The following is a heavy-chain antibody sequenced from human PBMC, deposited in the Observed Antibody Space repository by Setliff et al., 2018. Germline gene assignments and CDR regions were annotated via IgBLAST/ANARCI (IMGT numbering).Heavy chain of an antibody. CDR2: MYYSEIT. J-gene: IGHJ5*02. D-gene: IGHD3-16*01. Sequence: PSETLSLTCTVSGGSISPYFWSWIRQPPGKGLEWVGYMYYSEITKYNPSLESRVTISVDTSKNQFSLNLTSVTAADTAVYYCARGLAVNRFDPWGQGTLVTVSS. CDR3: ARGLAVNRFDP. CDR1: GGSISPYF. V-gene: IGHV4-59*01.